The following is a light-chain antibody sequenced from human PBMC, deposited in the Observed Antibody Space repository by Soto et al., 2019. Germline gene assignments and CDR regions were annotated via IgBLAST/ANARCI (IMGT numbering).Light chain of an antibody. J-gene: IGKJ1*01. Sequence: AIRMTQFPSSFSASIGDRVTITCRASHDITSSLAWYQHIQGRAPKLLISGASNLQFGVPSRFRGSGSGTDFTLTISSLQSEDFATYYCQHYYSSPPTFGQGTRVEMK. CDR3: QHYYSSPPT. CDR2: GAS. V-gene: IGKV1-8*01. CDR1: HDITSS.